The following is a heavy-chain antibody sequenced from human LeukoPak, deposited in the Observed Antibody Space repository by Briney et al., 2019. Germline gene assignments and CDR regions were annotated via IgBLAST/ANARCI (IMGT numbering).Heavy chain of an antibody. D-gene: IGHD3-9*01. CDR1: GFTFSTYA. V-gene: IGHV3-30-3*01. J-gene: IGHJ4*02. Sequence: GGSLRLSCAASGFTFSTYAMHWVRQAPGKGLEWVAVISYDGSNKYYADSVKGRFTISRDNSKNTLYLQMNSLRAEDTAVYYCAKDLRSRYFDWPPLDYWGQGTLVTVSS. CDR2: ISYDGSNK. CDR3: AKDLRSRYFDWPPLDY.